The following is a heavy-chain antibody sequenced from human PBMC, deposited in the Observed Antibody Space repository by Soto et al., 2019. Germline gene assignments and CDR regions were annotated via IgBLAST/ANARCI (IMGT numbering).Heavy chain of an antibody. CDR2: IYRGGGT. Sequence: EVQLVESGGGLVQPGGYLRLSCAASGFTVNSNYMNWVRQAPGKGLEWVSVIYRGGGTYYADSVQGRFTISRDNSKNMVFLEMSSLRAEDTAIYFCARHPAYDVDYWGQGTLVTVSS. CDR3: ARHPAYDVDY. V-gene: IGHV3-66*04. D-gene: IGHD3-16*01. J-gene: IGHJ4*02. CDR1: GFTVNSNY.